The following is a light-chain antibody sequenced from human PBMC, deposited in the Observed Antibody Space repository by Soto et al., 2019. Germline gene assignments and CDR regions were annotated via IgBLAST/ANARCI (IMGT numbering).Light chain of an antibody. CDR1: QSVSNNY. CDR3: QQYVGSPRT. Sequence: ESVLTQSPGTLSLSPGERATLSCMASQSVSNNYLAWYQHKPGRAPRLLIYGASTRATGIPDRFSGSGSGTDFTLTISRLEPEDFAVYYCQQYVGSPRTFGQGTNVEIK. J-gene: IGKJ1*01. V-gene: IGKV3-20*01. CDR2: GAS.